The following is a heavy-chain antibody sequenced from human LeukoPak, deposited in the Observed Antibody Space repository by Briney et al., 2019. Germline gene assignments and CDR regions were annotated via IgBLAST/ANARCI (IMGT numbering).Heavy chain of an antibody. D-gene: IGHD3-22*01. Sequence: WASVKVSCKASGYTFTGYYMFWVRQAPGQGPEWMGWVNPNSGGTNYAQKFQGRVTMTRDTSISTGYMELSSLRSDDTAVYYCATYYLDTSARDWGQGTLVTVSS. CDR1: GYTFTGYY. CDR3: ATYYLDTSARD. J-gene: IGHJ4*02. CDR2: VNPNSGGT. V-gene: IGHV1-2*02.